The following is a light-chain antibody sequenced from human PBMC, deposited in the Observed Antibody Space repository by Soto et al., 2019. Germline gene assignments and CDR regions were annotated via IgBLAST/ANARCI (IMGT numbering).Light chain of an antibody. CDR3: QQYEDLPLT. CDR1: QDINNY. CDR2: DAS. J-gene: IGKJ4*01. V-gene: IGKV1-33*01. Sequence: DIQLTQSPSSLSASVGDRVTITCQASQDINNYLNWYQQKPGKAPKLLIFDASSVETGVPSRFSGSGSGTHFTFTISILEPEDIATYHCQQYEDLPLTFGGGTRVELK.